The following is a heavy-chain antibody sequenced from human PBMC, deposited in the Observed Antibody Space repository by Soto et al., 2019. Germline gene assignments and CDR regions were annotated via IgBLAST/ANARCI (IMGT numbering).Heavy chain of an antibody. CDR2: ISSSGSTI. V-gene: IGHV3-11*01. CDR3: ASNTAAENAFDI. CDR1: GFTFSDYY. D-gene: IGHD2-2*01. J-gene: IGHJ3*02. Sequence: GGSLRLSCAASGFTFSDYYMSWIRQAPGKGLEWVSYISSSGSTIYYADSVKGRFTISRDNAKNSLYLQMNSLRAEDTAVYYCASNTAAENAFDIWGQGTMVTVSS.